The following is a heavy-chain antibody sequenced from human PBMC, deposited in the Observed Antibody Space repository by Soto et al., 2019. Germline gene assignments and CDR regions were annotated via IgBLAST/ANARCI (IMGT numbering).Heavy chain of an antibody. D-gene: IGHD6-19*01. CDR3: TKDLNEYSSGWGDY. J-gene: IGHJ4*02. Sequence: EVQLVESGGGLVQPGGSLRLSCAASGFTFSTYWMHWVRQAPGKGLVWVPRIKSDGSITTYTDSVKGRFTISRDNAKSTLYLQMNSLRADDTAVYYCTKDLNEYSSGWGDYWGQGILVTVSS. V-gene: IGHV3-74*01. CDR1: GFTFSTYW. CDR2: IKSDGSIT.